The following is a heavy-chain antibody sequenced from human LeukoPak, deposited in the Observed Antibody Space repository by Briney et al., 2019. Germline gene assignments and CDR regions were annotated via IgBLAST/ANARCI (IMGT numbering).Heavy chain of an antibody. CDR1: GLTFKSYA. V-gene: IGHV3-23*01. D-gene: IGHD5-18*01. Sequence: GGSLRLSCAASGLTFKSYAMSWVRQAPGKGLEWVSTISGSGGSTHYADFVKGRFTISRDNSKNTLYLQMNSLRADDTAAYYCAKVAVDTAMLTVLLITTYFDYWGQGTLVTVSS. CDR3: AKVAVDTAMLTVLLITTYFDY. CDR2: ISGSGGST. J-gene: IGHJ4*02.